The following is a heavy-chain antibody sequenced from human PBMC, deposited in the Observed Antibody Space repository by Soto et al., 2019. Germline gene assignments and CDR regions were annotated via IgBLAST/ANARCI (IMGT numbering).Heavy chain of an antibody. CDR3: ARGPRGYVYYHGMDV. CDR2: IDTSGTT. Sequence: SETLSLTCTVSGGSISSYYCSWIRQSAGKGLEWIGRIDTSGTTNYNPSLKSRVTMSVDASKNQFSLNLSSVTAADTAVYYCARGPRGYVYYHGMDVWGQGTTVTVS. CDR1: GGSISSYY. V-gene: IGHV4-4*07. J-gene: IGHJ6*02. D-gene: IGHD3-10*01.